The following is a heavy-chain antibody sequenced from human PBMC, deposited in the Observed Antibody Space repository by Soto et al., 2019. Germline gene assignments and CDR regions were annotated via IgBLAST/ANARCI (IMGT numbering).Heavy chain of an antibody. CDR2: ISYDGSNK. V-gene: IGHV3-30-3*01. Sequence: PGGSLRLSCAASGFTFSSYAMHWVRQAPGKGLEWVAVISYDGSNKYYADSVKGRFTISRDNAKSTLYLQMNSLTAEDTAVYYCARNPAPSGWYDYWGQGALVTVSS. CDR3: ARNPAPSGWYDY. J-gene: IGHJ4*02. D-gene: IGHD6-19*01. CDR1: GFTFSSYA.